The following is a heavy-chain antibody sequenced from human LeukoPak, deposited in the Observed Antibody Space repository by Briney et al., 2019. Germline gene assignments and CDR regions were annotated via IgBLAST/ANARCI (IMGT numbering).Heavy chain of an antibody. J-gene: IGHJ5*02. D-gene: IGHD5-12*01. Sequence: PGGSLRLSCAASGFTFSSYAMHWVRQAPGKGLEWVAVISYDGGNKYYADSVKGRFTIARDNSKNTLYLQMNSLRAEDTAVYYCATDLGDIVATIPFDPWGQGTLVTVSS. V-gene: IGHV3-30-3*01. CDR1: GFTFSSYA. CDR2: ISYDGGNK. CDR3: ATDLGDIVATIPFDP.